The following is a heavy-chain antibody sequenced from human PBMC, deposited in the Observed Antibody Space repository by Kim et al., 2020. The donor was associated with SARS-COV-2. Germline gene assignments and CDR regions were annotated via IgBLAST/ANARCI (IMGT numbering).Heavy chain of an antibody. D-gene: IGHD3-10*01. CDR1: GYTFTSYA. Sequence: ASVKVSCKASGYTFTSYAMNWVRQAPGQGLEWMGWINTNTGNPTYAQGFTGRFVFSLDTSVSTAYLQISSLKAEDTAVYYCARVSEHYYGSGSYYTLIDYWGQGTLVTVSS. V-gene: IGHV7-4-1*02. CDR2: INTNTGNP. J-gene: IGHJ4*02. CDR3: ARVSEHYYGSGSYYTLIDY.